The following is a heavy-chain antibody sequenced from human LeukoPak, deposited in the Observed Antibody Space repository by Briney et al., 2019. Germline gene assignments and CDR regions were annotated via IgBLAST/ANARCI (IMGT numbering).Heavy chain of an antibody. CDR1: GFTFSSYA. V-gene: IGHV3-23*01. D-gene: IGHD4-17*01. CDR3: AKDYGDYVNWFDP. Sequence: QPGRSLRLSCAACGFTFSSYAMSWVRQAPGKGLEWVSAISGSGGSTYYPDSVKGRFTISRDNSKNTLYLQMTSLRAEDTAVYYCAKDYGDYVNWFDPWGQGTLVTVSS. CDR2: ISGSGGST. J-gene: IGHJ5*02.